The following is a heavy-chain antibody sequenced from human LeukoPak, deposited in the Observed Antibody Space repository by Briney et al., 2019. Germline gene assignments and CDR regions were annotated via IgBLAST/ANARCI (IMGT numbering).Heavy chain of an antibody. J-gene: IGHJ6*02. CDR1: GFTFDDYA. CDR2: ISWNSGSI. Sequence: GGSLRLSCAASGFTFDDYAMRWVRQAPGKGLEWVSGISWNSGSIGYADSVKGRFTISRDNAKNSLYLQMNSLRAEDTALYYCAKDMGGDCYYYGMDVWGQGTTVTVSS. V-gene: IGHV3-9*01. CDR3: AKDMGGDCYYYGMDV. D-gene: IGHD2-15*01.